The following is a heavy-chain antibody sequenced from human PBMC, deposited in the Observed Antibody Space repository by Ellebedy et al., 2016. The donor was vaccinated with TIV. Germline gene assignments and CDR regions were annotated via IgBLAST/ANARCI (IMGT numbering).Heavy chain of an antibody. D-gene: IGHD5-12*01. CDR1: GGSISSGGYC. V-gene: IGHV4-31*03. CDR2: IYYSGST. CDR3: ARGEDIVATTFDY. Sequence: SETLSLTCTVSGGSISSGGYCWSWIRQHPGKGLEWIGVIYYSGSTYYNPSLKSRLTISVDTSKNQFSLKLSSVTAADTAVYYCARGEDIVATTFDYWGQGSLVTVSS. J-gene: IGHJ4*02.